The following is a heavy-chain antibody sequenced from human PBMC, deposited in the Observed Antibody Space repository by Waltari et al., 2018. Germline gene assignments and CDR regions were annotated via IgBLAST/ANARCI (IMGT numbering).Heavy chain of an antibody. CDR1: GASISSYY. V-gene: IGHV4-59*01. J-gene: IGHJ6*03. D-gene: IGHD3-10*01. CDR2: MYYTGSL. CDR3: ERVVNIMVRGVMVGYMDV. Sequence: QVQLQESGPGLVKPSETLSLTCTVSGASISSYYWSWIRQPPGKGLEWIGFMYYTGSLKYNPSLKSRASIAVDTSKNHLALKLTYVTAADTALYYWERVVNIMVRGVMVGYMDVWGKGTTVAVSS.